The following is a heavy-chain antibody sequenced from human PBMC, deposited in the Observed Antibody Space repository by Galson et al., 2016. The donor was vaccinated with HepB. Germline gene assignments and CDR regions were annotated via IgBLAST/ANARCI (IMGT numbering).Heavy chain of an antibody. J-gene: IGHJ6*02. CDR3: ARMGRGGYRMDV. Sequence: SLRLSCAASGFTFSDYYMSWIRQAPGKGLGWVSYMSSGSSYTSYAVSMKGRFTMSRENAKNSLYLEMNSLRVEDTAVYYCARMGRGGYRMDVWGQGTTVTVSS. D-gene: IGHD3-16*02. CDR1: GFTFSDYY. V-gene: IGHV3-11*06. CDR2: MSSGSSYT.